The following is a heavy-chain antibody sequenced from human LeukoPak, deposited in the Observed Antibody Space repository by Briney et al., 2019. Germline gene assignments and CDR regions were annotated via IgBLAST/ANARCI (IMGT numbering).Heavy chain of an antibody. CDR1: GFTVNSNY. D-gene: IGHD3-9*01. J-gene: IGHJ4*02. V-gene: IGHV3-9*01. Sequence: GGSLRLSCAASGFTVNSNYMSWVRQAPGKGLEWVSGISWNSGSIGYADSVKGRFTISRDNAKNSLYLQMNSLRAEDTALYYCARGGYDILTGYYTDFDYWGQGTLVTVSS. CDR3: ARGGYDILTGYYTDFDY. CDR2: ISWNSGSI.